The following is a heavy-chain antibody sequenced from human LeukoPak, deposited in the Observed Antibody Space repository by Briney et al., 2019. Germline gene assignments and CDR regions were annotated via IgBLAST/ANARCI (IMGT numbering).Heavy chain of an antibody. Sequence: SETLSLTCTPSGGSIRSSSYHWGWIPQPPGEGLEWIWSIYYSGRTHYNASLKSRDTISVDTSKNQFSLKLYAVTAADTAVYFCARQVVAVAGTGYFDYWGQGTLVTVSS. V-gene: IGHV4-39*01. D-gene: IGHD6-19*01. CDR1: GGSIRSSSYH. J-gene: IGHJ4*02. CDR3: ARQVVAVAGTGYFDY. CDR2: IYYSGRT.